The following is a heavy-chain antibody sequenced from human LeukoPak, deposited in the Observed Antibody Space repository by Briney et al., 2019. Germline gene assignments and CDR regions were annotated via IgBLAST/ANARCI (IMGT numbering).Heavy chain of an antibody. CDR1: GLTFDDYA. CDR2: ISGDGGST. D-gene: IGHD3-10*01. J-gene: IGHJ4*02. V-gene: IGHV3-43*02. CDR3: AKDPHGEIYLDY. Sequence: GGSLRLSCAASGLTFDDYAMHWVRQAPGKGLEWVSLISGDGGSTYYADSAKGRFTISRDNSKNSLYLQMNSLRTEDTALYYCAKDPHGEIYLDYWGQGTLVTVSS.